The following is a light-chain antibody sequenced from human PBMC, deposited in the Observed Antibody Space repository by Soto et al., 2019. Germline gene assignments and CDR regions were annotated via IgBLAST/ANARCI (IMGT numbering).Light chain of an antibody. Sequence: EIVLTQSPGTLSLSPGERATLSCRASQSLTSNLAWYQQKPGQAPRLLMSGASNRASGVPVRFSGSGSGTDFTLTITRLEPEDFALYYCQQYGGSPITFGLGTRLEIK. CDR3: QQYGGSPIT. V-gene: IGKV3-20*01. CDR1: QSLTSN. CDR2: GAS. J-gene: IGKJ5*01.